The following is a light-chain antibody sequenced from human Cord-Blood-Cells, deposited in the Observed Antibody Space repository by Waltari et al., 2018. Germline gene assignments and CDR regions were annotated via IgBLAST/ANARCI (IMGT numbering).Light chain of an antibody. CDR1: QSISSW. Sequence: DIQMTQSPSTRSASVVDRVTITCRASQSISSWLAWYQQKPGKTRKLLIYDASSLESGDPSRFSGSGSGTEFTLTISSLQPDDFATYYCQQYNSYSPTFGQGTKVEIK. J-gene: IGKJ1*01. V-gene: IGKV1-5*01. CDR2: DAS. CDR3: QQYNSYSPT.